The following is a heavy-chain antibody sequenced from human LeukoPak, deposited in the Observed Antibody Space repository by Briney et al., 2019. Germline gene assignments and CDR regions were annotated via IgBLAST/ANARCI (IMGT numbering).Heavy chain of an antibody. CDR3: AREYCGGDCYSYYFDY. D-gene: IGHD2-21*02. V-gene: IGHV4-59*01. CDR1: GGSFSGYY. J-gene: IGHJ4*02. Sequence: SSETLSLTCAVYGGSFSGYYWSWIRQPPGKGLEWIGNIYYSGSTNYNPSLKSRVTISVDTSKSQFSLRLSSVTAADTAVYYCAREYCGGDCYSYYFDYWGQGTLVTVSS. CDR2: IYYSGST.